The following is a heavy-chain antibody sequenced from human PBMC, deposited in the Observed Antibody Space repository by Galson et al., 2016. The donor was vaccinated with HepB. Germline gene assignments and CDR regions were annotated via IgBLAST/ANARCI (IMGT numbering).Heavy chain of an antibody. CDR1: GGSISSGAYS. D-gene: IGHD3-16*01. Sequence: PLSLTCAVSGGSISSGAYSWSWIRQPPGKGLEWIGYIYHRGSAYYNPSLNSRVTISVDTSKNQFSLNLTSVTAADTAVYYCARVYDYALWYFDFWGQGTLVTVSS. CDR2: IYHRGSA. CDR3: ARVYDYALWYFDF. J-gene: IGHJ4*02. V-gene: IGHV4-30-2*01.